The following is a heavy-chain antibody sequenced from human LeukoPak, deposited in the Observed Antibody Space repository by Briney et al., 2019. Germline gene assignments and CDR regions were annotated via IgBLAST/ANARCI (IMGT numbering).Heavy chain of an antibody. CDR2: IKQDGSEK. D-gene: IGHD3-3*01. Sequence: GESLRLSCAASGFTFSSYGMSWVRQAPGKGLEWVANIKQDGSEKYYVDSVKGRFTISRDNAKNSLYLQMNSLRAEDTAVYYCARDRAFWSGYYRTYYYYYMDVWGKGTTVTVS. V-gene: IGHV3-7*01. J-gene: IGHJ6*03. CDR1: GFTFSSYG. CDR3: ARDRAFWSGYYRTYYYYYMDV.